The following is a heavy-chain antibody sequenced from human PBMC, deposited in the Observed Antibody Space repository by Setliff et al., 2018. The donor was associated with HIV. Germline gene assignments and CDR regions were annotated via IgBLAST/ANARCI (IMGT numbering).Heavy chain of an antibody. D-gene: IGHD3-10*01. Sequence: SETLSLTCAVSGYSISSGFYWGWIRQPPGKGLEWIGELSPSGTTRSNPSLQSRVTISVDTSKNQFSLRLSSVTAGDTAVYYCTRRRGPMVRGVDPTPSYYFDYWGQGTLVTV. J-gene: IGHJ4*02. CDR2: LSPSGTT. CDR3: TRRRGPMVRGVDPTPSYYFDY. CDR1: GYSISSGFY. V-gene: IGHV4-38-2*01.